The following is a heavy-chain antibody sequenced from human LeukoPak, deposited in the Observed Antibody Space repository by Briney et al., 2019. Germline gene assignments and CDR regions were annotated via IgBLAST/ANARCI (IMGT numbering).Heavy chain of an antibody. CDR2: ISSSGNTI. CDR3: SRDLGLPGV. V-gene: IGHV3-48*01. D-gene: IGHD3-10*01. J-gene: IGHJ3*01. Sequence: PGGSLRLSCAASGVIFSDSNMHWVRQAPGTGLEWVSYISSSGNTIYYTDSVRGRFIISRDNAKNSLFLQMNSLRVEDTAVYYCSRDLGLPGVWGQGTMVTVSS. CDR1: GVIFSDSN.